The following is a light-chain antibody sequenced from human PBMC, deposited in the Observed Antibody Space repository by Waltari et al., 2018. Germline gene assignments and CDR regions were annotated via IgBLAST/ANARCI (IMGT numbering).Light chain of an antibody. CDR1: QSVSRS. V-gene: IGKV3-20*01. CDR2: GAS. Sequence: EIVLTQSPGPLSLSPGERATLSCRASQSVSRSLAWYQQKPGQAPRLLIYGASNRAAGIPDRFSGSGSGTDFSLTSSRLEPEDFAVYYCQHYVRLPATFGQGTKVEIK. CDR3: QHYVRLPAT. J-gene: IGKJ1*01.